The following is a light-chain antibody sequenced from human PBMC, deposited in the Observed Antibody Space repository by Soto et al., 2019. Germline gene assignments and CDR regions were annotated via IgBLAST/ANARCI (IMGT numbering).Light chain of an antibody. CDR1: SSNLGSNY. V-gene: IGLV1-47*01. CDR3: AAWDDSLSGVV. Sequence: QSVLTQPPSASGTPGQRVTISCSGSSSNLGSNYVYWYQRLPGTAPKLLIYRNNQRPSGVPDRFSGSKSGTSASLAISGLRSEDEADYYCAAWDDSLSGVVFGGGTKLTVL. J-gene: IGLJ2*01. CDR2: RNN.